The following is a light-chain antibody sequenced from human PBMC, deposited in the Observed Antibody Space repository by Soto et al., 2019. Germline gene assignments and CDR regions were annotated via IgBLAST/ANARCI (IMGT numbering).Light chain of an antibody. CDR2: AAS. V-gene: IGKV1-39*01. CDR3: QQSYSTPTT. CDR1: QSISTN. J-gene: IGKJ1*01. Sequence: RITQPPSSLSASVGDRVTITCRAGQSISTNLIWYQQKPGKAPKLLIYAASSLQSGVPSRFSGSGSGTDFTLTISSLQPEDFATYYCQQSYSTPTTFGQGTKVEIK.